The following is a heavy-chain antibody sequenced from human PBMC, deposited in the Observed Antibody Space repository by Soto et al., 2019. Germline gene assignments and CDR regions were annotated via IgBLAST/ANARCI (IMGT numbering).Heavy chain of an antibody. CDR1: GFTFSNYA. V-gene: IGHV3-23*01. CDR3: AKDRDYSYNWYPGDY. D-gene: IGHD1-1*01. CDR2: ISGGGGIT. Sequence: PGGSLRLSCVASGFTFSNYAMGWVRQAPGKGLEWVSSISGGGGITYYADSVEGRFTISRDNSKNTLYLQMSSLGAEDTAVYYCAKDRDYSYNWYPGDYWGQGSLVTVSS. J-gene: IGHJ4*02.